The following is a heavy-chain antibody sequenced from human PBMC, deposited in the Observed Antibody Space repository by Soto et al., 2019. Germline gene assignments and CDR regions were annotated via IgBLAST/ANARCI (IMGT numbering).Heavy chain of an antibody. D-gene: IGHD1-1*01. CDR3: ASGSENWNDYRYFDY. J-gene: IGHJ4*02. CDR2: IIPILGIA. Sequence: QVQLVQSGAEVKKPGSSVKVSCKASGGTFSSYTISWVRQAPGQGLEWMGRIIPILGIANYAQKFQGRVTITAGKSTSTAYMELSSLRSEDTAVYYCASGSENWNDYRYFDYWGQGTLVTVSS. CDR1: GGTFSSYT. V-gene: IGHV1-69*02.